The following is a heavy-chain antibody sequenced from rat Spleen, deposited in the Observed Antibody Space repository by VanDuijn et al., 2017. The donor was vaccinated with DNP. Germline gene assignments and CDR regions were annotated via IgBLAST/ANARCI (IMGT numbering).Heavy chain of an antibody. Sequence: EVQLVESGGGLVQPGRSLKLSCAASGFTFRDHNMAWVRQAPKKGLEWVATISYAGSSTYYRDSVKGRFRCSRDKAKSTLYLQMDSLRSEDTATYYCARHMPTANYFDYWGQGVTVTVSS. CDR3: ARHMPTANYFDY. CDR2: ISYAGSST. V-gene: IGHV5-7*01. CDR1: GFTFRDHN. D-gene: IGHD3-1*01. J-gene: IGHJ2*01.